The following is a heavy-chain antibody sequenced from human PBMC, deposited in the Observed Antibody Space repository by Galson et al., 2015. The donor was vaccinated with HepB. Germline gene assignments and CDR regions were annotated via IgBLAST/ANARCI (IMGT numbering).Heavy chain of an antibody. CDR2: INPSGGST. CDR1: GYTFTSYY. V-gene: IGHV1-46*03. CDR3: ARIAYSGPNWFDP. D-gene: IGHD5-12*01. Sequence: SVNVSCKASGYTFTSYYMHWVRQAPGQGLEWVGIINPSGGSTSYAQKFQGRVTMTRDTSTSTVYMELSSLRSEDTAVYYCARIAYSGPNWFDPWGQGTLVTVSS. J-gene: IGHJ5*02.